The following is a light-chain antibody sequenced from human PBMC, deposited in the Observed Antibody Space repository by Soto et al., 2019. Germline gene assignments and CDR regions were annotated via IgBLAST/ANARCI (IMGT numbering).Light chain of an antibody. CDR3: PAYDSSLSGWV. Sequence: QSVLTQPPSVSGAPGQRVTISCTGSSSNIGAGYDVHWYQQLPGTAPKLIIYGISNRPSGVPDRFSGSKSGTAASLAITGLRAEVEAEYFCPAYDSSLSGWVFGGGTKLTVL. V-gene: IGLV1-40*01. J-gene: IGLJ3*02. CDR2: GIS. CDR1: SSNIGAGYD.